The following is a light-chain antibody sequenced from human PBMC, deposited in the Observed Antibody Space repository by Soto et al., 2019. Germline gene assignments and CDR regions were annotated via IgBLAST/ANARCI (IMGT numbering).Light chain of an antibody. CDR2: GTS. Sequence: EIVMTQSPATLSVSPGERATLSCRASQSVSSNLAWYQQKPGQAPRLLIYGTSTRATGIPARFSGSGSGTEFTLTISSLQSEDFAVYYCQHFNNWLPKYTFGHGTRLEIK. CDR1: QSVSSN. CDR3: QHFNNWLPKYT. V-gene: IGKV3-15*01. J-gene: IGKJ2*01.